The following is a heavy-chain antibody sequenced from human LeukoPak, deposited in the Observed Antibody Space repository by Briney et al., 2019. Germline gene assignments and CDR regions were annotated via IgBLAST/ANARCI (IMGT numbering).Heavy chain of an antibody. J-gene: IGHJ4*02. V-gene: IGHV3-30-3*01. CDR3: ARDSLRSIRGRADIDY. CDR1: GFTFSSYA. CDR2: ISYDGSNK. Sequence: PGGSLRLSCAASGFTFSSYAMHWVRQAPGKGLEWVAVISYDGSNKYYADSVKGRSTISRDNSKNTLYLQMNSLRAEDTAVYYCARDSLRSIRGRADIDYWGQGTLVTVSS. D-gene: IGHD3-3*02.